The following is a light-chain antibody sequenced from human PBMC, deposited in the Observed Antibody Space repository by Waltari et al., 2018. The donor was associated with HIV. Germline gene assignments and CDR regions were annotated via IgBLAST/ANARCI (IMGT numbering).Light chain of an antibody. CDR3: AVWDDSVNGPV. Sequence: QSVLTQPPSVSDAPRQRVTISCSGSESNIGNNRVNWYQQIAGKPPKLLIYLDDIPPAGVSDRFSGSKSGTSASLAIRGLQSDDEADYYCAVWDDSVNGPVFGGGTKLTVL. V-gene: IGLV1-36*01. CDR2: LDD. CDR1: ESNIGNNR. J-gene: IGLJ2*01.